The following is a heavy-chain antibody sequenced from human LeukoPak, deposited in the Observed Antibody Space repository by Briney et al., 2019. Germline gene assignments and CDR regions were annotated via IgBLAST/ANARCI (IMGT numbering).Heavy chain of an antibody. CDR1: GYTFTSYG. V-gene: IGHV1-18*01. CDR3: ASQRDGYIHFDY. J-gene: IGHJ4*02. CDR2: ISAYNGNT. Sequence: ASVMVSCKASGYTFTSYGISWVRQAPGQGLEWMGWISAYNGNTNYAQKLQGRVTMTTDTSTSTAYMELSSLRSEDTAVYYCASQRDGYIHFDYWGQGTLVTVSS. D-gene: IGHD5-24*01.